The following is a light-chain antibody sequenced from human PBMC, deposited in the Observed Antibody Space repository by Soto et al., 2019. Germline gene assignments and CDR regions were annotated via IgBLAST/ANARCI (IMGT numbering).Light chain of an antibody. Sequence: EIVLTQSPDTLSLSPGERATLSCRASQSVRSSLAWYQQKPGQAPRLLIYDASNRATGIPARFSGSGSGTDFTLTISSLEPEDFAVYDCQQRSNWPPEVTLGPGTKVDIK. CDR2: DAS. J-gene: IGKJ3*01. CDR3: QQRSNWPPEVT. CDR1: QSVRSS. V-gene: IGKV3-11*01.